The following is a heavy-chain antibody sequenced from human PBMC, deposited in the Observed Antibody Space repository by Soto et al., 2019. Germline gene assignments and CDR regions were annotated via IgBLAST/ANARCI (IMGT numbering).Heavy chain of an antibody. CDR2: IHPSGGTT. Sequence: QVQLVQSGAEVKKPGASVKVSCKASGYTFTNYYMHWVRQAPGQGLEWMGIIHPSGGTTVYAQKFQGRVTMTRDTSTSTDYMELTSLRSEDTAVYYCARSSYNPYFDYWGQGTLVTVSS. CDR3: ARSSYNPYFDY. J-gene: IGHJ4*02. D-gene: IGHD1-26*01. V-gene: IGHV1-46*01. CDR1: GYTFTNYY.